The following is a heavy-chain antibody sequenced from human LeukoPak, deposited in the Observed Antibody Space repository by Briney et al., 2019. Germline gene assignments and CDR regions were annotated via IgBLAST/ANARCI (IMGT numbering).Heavy chain of an antibody. CDR3: ARHANIAVAGYDY. Sequence: DPSGTLSLTCTVSGGSISSSSYYWGWIRQPPGKGLEWIGSIYYSGSTYYNPSLKSRVTISVDTSKNQFSLKLSSVTAADTAVYYCARHANIAVAGYDYWGQGTLVTVSS. V-gene: IGHV4-39*01. CDR1: GGSISSSSYY. D-gene: IGHD6-19*01. CDR2: IYYSGST. J-gene: IGHJ4*02.